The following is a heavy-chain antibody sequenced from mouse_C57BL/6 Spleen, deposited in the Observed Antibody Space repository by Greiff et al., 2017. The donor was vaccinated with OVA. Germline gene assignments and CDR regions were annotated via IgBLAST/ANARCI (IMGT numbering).Heavy chain of an antibody. V-gene: IGHV14-3*01. Sequence: VQLKESVAELVRPGASVKLSCTASGFNIKNTYMHWVKQRPEQGLEWIGRIDPANGNTKYAPKFQGKATITADTSSNTAYLQLSSLTSEDTAIYYCVRIYYYGSKLGDSDYCGQFTTLTVSS. CDR2: IDPANGNT. CDR1: GFNIKNTY. CDR3: VRIYYYGSKLGDSDY. J-gene: IGHJ2*01. D-gene: IGHD1-1*01.